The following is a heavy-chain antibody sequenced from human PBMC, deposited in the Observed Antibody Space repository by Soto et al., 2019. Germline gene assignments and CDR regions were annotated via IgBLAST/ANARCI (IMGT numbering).Heavy chain of an antibody. Sequence: QVQLVQSGAEVKKPGASVKVSCKASGYTFTGYYMHWVRQAPGQGLEWMGWINPNSGGTNYAQKFQGRVTMTRDTSISTAYMELSRLRSDDTAVYYCARDWLQYQKNYYYGMEVWGQGTTVTVSS. J-gene: IGHJ6*02. CDR1: GYTFTGYY. CDR3: ARDWLQYQKNYYYGMEV. D-gene: IGHD4-4*01. CDR2: INPNSGGT. V-gene: IGHV1-2*02.